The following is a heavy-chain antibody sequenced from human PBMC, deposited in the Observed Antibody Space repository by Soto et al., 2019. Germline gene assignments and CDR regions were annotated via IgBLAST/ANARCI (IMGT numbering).Heavy chain of an antibody. V-gene: IGHV3-23*01. J-gene: IGHJ6*02. D-gene: IGHD2-15*01. CDR3: AKRENLVVVAATSYYYYYGMDV. CDR2: ISGSGGST. CDR1: GFTFSSYA. Sequence: EVQLLESGGGLVQPGGSLRLSCAAPGFTFSSYAMSWVRQAPGKGLEWVSAISGSGGSTYYADSVKGRFTISRDNSKNTLYLQMNSLRAEDTAVYYCAKRENLVVVAATSYYYYYGMDVWGQGTTDTVSS.